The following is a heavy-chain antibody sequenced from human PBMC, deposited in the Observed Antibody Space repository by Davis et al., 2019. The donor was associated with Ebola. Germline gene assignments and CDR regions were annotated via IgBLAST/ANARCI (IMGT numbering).Heavy chain of an antibody. D-gene: IGHD3-10*01. J-gene: IGHJ5*02. Sequence: PGGSLRLSCAASGFTSSSYAMHWARQAPGKGLEWVAVISYDGSNKYYADPVKGRFTISRDNSKNKLYLQMNSLRAEDTAVYYCAKGYGSGSPRYNWFDPWGQGTLVTVSS. CDR2: ISYDGSNK. CDR1: GFTSSSYA. V-gene: IGHV3-30*04. CDR3: AKGYGSGSPRYNWFDP.